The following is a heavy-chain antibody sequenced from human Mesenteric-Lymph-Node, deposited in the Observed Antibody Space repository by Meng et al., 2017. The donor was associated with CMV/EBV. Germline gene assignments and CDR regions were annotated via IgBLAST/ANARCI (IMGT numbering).Heavy chain of an antibody. D-gene: IGHD2-2*01. CDR1: GYSFTGYY. V-gene: IGHV1-2*06. CDR3: ATSVVPAAPNFDY. J-gene: IGHJ4*02. CDR2: INPNSGGT. Sequence: KASGYSFTGYYMHWVRQAPGQGLEWMGRINPNSGGTNYAQKFQGRVTMTRDTSISTAYMELSRLRSDDTAVYYCATSVVPAAPNFDYWGQGTLVTVSS.